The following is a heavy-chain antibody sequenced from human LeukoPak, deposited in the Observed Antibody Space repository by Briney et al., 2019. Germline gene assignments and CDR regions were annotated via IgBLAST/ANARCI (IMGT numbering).Heavy chain of an antibody. J-gene: IGHJ4*02. CDR2: IKQDGSEK. V-gene: IGHV3-7*01. CDR3: ARHKITMVRGVMDY. CDR1: GFTFSSYW. D-gene: IGHD3-10*01. Sequence: GGSLRPPCAASGFTFSSYWMSWVRQAPGKGLEWVANIKQDGSEKYYVDSVKGRFTISRDNAKNSLYLQMNSLRAEDTAVYYCARHKITMVRGVMDYWGQGTLVTVSS.